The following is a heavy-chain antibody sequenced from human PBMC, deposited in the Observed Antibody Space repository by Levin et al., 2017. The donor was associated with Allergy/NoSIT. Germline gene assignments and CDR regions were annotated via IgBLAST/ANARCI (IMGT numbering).Heavy chain of an antibody. CDR1: GFTFSSYV. CDR3: AKMGGGGYGPFDY. D-gene: IGHD5-12*01. Sequence: PGGSLRLSCAASGFTFSSYVMSWVRQAPGKGLEWVSAISGGAGITYYADSVKGRFTISRDNSKNTLYLQMNSLRAEDTAIYYCAKMGGGGYGPFDYWGQGTLVTVSS. J-gene: IGHJ4*02. V-gene: IGHV3-23*01. CDR2: ISGGAGIT.